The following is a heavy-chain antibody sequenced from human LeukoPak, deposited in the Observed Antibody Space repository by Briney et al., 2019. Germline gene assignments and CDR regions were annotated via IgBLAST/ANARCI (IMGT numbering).Heavy chain of an antibody. CDR1: GFTFSSYW. CDR3: ARAPSESGGYYPEYFRH. V-gene: IGHV3-74*01. J-gene: IGHJ1*01. D-gene: IGHD3-22*01. CDR2: IKSDGNT. Sequence: GGSLRLSCAASGFTFSSYWMHWVRQAPGKGLVWVSRIKSDGNTNYADSVKGRFTISRDNAKNTLSLQMNSLRAEDTGVYYCARAPSESGGYYPEYFRHWGQGTLVTVSS.